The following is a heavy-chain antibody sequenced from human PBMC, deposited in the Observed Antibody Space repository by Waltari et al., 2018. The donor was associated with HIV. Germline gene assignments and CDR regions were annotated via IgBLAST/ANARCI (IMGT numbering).Heavy chain of an antibody. CDR1: GLTSSNYA. Sequence: QLIESGGALRQPGGSLTLSCAFSGLTSSNYALNWVRQAPGKGLEWVSWISVSGAGTHYADSVKGRFTISRDNAKNSMYLQMSSLRVEDTAVYYCAIIGYYGFDIWGQVIMVTVSS. CDR2: ISVSGAGT. CDR3: AIIGYYGFDI. V-gene: IGHV3-48*03. D-gene: IGHD3-22*01. J-gene: IGHJ3*02.